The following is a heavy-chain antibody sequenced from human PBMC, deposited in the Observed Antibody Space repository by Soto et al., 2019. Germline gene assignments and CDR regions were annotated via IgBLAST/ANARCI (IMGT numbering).Heavy chain of an antibody. V-gene: IGHV3-74*01. J-gene: IGHJ4*02. CDR2: SNSDGSRI. CDR1: GFTFSNYW. Sequence: GGSLRLSCAASGFTFSNYWMHWVRQAPGKGLLWVSRSNSDGSRITHADFVKGRFTIYRDNANNTLFLQMNTLRAEDTAVYYCARGLYDNSVGVGGYWGQGTLVTVSS. D-gene: IGHD3-22*01. CDR3: ARGLYDNSVGVGGY.